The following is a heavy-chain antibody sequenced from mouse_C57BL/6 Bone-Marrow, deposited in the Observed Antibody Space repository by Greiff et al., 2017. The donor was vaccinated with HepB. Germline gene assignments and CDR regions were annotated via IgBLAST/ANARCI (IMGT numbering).Heavy chain of an antibody. Sequence: VQLQQSGAELVKPGASVKLSCKASGYTFTEYTIHWVKQRSGQGLEWIGWFYPGSGSIKYNEKFKDKATLTDDKSSSTVYMELSRLTSEDSAVYFCARHERSLYYYGSRDYFDYWGQGTTLTVSS. CDR1: GYTFTEYT. CDR3: ARHERSLYYYGSRDYFDY. D-gene: IGHD1-1*01. CDR2: FYPGSGSI. J-gene: IGHJ2*01. V-gene: IGHV1-62-2*01.